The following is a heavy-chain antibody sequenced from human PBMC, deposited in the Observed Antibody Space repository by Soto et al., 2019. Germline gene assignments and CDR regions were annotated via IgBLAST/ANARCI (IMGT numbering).Heavy chain of an antibody. Sequence: ASVKVSCKASGYTFTDYAMHWVRQAPGQRLEWMGWINTGNGNTKFSLKFQGRVTITRDTSATTAYMELTSLRSEDTAVYYCAKGSRMWTPDYWGQGTLVTVSS. CDR1: GYTFTDYA. CDR3: AKGSRMWTPDY. V-gene: IGHV1-3*04. D-gene: IGHD2-21*01. J-gene: IGHJ4*02. CDR2: INTGNGNT.